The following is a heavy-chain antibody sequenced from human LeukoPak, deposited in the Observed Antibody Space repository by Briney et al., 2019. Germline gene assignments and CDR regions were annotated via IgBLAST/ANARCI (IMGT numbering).Heavy chain of an antibody. CDR1: GFTFSNYA. D-gene: IGHD6-13*01. CDR3: ARDNVARIAAAGTFDY. J-gene: IGHJ4*02. CDR2: ISYDGSNK. Sequence: GRSLRLSCAASGFTFSNYAIHWVRQAPGKGLEWVAVISYDGSNKDHADSVKGRFTISRDNSENTLFLQMNSLRPEDTAVYYCARDNVARIAAAGTFDYRGQGALVTVSS. V-gene: IGHV3-30*04.